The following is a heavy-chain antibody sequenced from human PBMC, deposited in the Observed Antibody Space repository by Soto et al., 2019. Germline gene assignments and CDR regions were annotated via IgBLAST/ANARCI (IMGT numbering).Heavy chain of an antibody. CDR2: IYYSGST. D-gene: IGHD3-3*01. Sequence: SETLSLTCTVSGGSISSSSYYWGWIRQPPGKGLEWIGSIYYSGSTYYNPSLKSRVTISVDTSKNQCSLKLSYVTAAYTAVYYCARQYQLLFWFSYYDFWSGYYTDFDYWGQGTLVTVSS. CDR3: ARQYQLLFWFSYYDFWSGYYTDFDY. J-gene: IGHJ4*02. V-gene: IGHV4-39*01. CDR1: GGSISSSSYY.